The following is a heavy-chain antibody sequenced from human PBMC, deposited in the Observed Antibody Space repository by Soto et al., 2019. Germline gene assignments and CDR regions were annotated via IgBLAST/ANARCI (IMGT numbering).Heavy chain of an antibody. CDR2: IWYDGSNK. V-gene: IGHV3-33*01. Sequence: QVQLVESGGGVVQPGRSLRLCCAASGFTFSSYGMHWVRQAPGKGLEWVAVIWYDGSNKYYADSVKGRFTISRDNSKNTLYLQMNSLRAEDTAVYYCARMEQQLVAFHYGMDVWGQGTTVTVSS. D-gene: IGHD6-13*01. J-gene: IGHJ6*02. CDR1: GFTFSSYG. CDR3: ARMEQQLVAFHYGMDV.